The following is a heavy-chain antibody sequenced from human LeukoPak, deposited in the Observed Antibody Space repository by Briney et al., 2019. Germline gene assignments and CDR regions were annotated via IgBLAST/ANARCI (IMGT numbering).Heavy chain of an antibody. CDR3: ARCGSCRTPYNWFDP. Sequence: ASVKVSCKASGYTFTGYYMHWVRQAPGQGVEWKGWINPNSGGTDYAQKFQGRVTMTRDTSISTAYMELSRLRSDDTAVYYCARCGSCRTPYNWFDPWGQGTLVTVSS. D-gene: IGHD2-15*01. CDR1: GYTFTGYY. V-gene: IGHV1-2*02. J-gene: IGHJ5*02. CDR2: INPNSGGT.